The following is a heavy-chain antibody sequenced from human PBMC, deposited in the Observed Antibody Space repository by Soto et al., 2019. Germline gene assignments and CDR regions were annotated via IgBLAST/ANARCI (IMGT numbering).Heavy chain of an antibody. CDR3: TNDIWSGPTQSGV. CDR1: GLTFSGSS. D-gene: IGHD3-3*01. J-gene: IGHJ6*02. V-gene: IGHV3-73*02. Sequence: EVQLVESGGGLVQPGGSLKLSCAASGLTFSGSSIHWVHQASGKGLEWVGRIRAKANSYATAYAALVKDRFTISRDDSEGTAYLQLNSLKTEDTAVDYCTNDIWSGPTQSGVWGQGTTVIVAS. CDR2: IRAKANSYAT.